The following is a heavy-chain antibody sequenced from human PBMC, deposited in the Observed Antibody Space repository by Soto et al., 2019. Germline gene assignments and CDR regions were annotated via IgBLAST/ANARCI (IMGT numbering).Heavy chain of an antibody. D-gene: IGHD3-3*01. CDR2: IWYDGSNK. J-gene: IGHJ6*02. CDR1: GFTFSIYG. Sequence: PAGSLRLSWAASGFTFSIYGMHWVRQAPGKGLGWVAVIWYDGSNKYYADSVKSRFTISRDNSKNTLYLQMNSLRAEDTAVYYCARAEYYDFWSGYYANGMDVWGQGTTVTVSS. CDR3: ARAEYYDFWSGYYANGMDV. V-gene: IGHV3-33*08.